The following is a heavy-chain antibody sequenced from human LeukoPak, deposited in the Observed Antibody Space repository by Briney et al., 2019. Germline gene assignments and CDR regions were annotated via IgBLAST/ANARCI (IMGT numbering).Heavy chain of an antibody. J-gene: IGHJ6*02. D-gene: IGHD2-2*02. Sequence: SVKVSCKASGGTFSSYAISWVRQAPGQGLEWMGGIIPIFGTANYAQKFQGRVTITADESTSTAYMELSSLRSEDTAVYYCASHNCSSTSCYTAYYYYGMDVWGQGTTVTVSS. V-gene: IGHV1-69*13. CDR2: IIPIFGTA. CDR1: GGTFSSYA. CDR3: ASHNCSSTSCYTAYYYYGMDV.